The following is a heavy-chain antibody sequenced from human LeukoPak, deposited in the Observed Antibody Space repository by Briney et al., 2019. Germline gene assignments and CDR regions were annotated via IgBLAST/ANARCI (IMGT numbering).Heavy chain of an antibody. CDR3: AGGTTNTKGAFDM. V-gene: IGHV1-2*02. D-gene: IGHD2-8*01. J-gene: IGHJ3*02. Sequence: ASVKVSCKASGYTFTGYYVHWVRQAPGQGLEWMGWINSNSGDTKYAQKFQGRVTMTRATSIGLAYMELSRLKSDDTAVYYCAGGTTNTKGAFDMWGQGTMVTVSS. CDR1: GYTFTGYY. CDR2: INSNSGDT.